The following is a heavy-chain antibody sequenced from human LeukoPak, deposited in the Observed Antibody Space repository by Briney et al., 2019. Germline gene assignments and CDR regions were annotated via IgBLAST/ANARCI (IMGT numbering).Heavy chain of an antibody. D-gene: IGHD5-18*01. V-gene: IGHV1-2*02. Sequence: ASVKVSCKASGYTFTGYYMHWVRQAPGQGLEWMGWINPNSGGTTYAQKFQGRVTMTRDTSISTAYMELSRLRSDDTAVYYCAREPDSGYRRFDYWGQGTLVTVSS. CDR2: INPNSGGT. CDR1: GYTFTGYY. CDR3: AREPDSGYRRFDY. J-gene: IGHJ4*02.